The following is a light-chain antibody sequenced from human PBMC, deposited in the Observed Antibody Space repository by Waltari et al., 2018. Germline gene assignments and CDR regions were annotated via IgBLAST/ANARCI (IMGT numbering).Light chain of an antibody. Sequence: EIVMTQSPATLSVSPGERVTLSCRASQSVRSNLAWYQQKPGQGPRLLIYDGPTRATGIPARFSGSGSGTDFTLTISSLQSEDFAIYYCHQSDDWPPYSFGQGTKLEIK. CDR3: HQSDDWPPYS. CDR2: DGP. J-gene: IGKJ2*03. V-gene: IGKV3-15*01. CDR1: QSVRSN.